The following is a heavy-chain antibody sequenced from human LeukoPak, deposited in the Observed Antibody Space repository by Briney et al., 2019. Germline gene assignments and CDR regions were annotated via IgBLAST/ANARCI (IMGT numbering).Heavy chain of an antibody. CDR3: ARDMSGEAGATMAY. Sequence: GGSLRLSCAGSGFTFSSYGMSWVRQAPGKGLEWVSGISGSGGGTYYGDSVKGRFTISRDNAKNSLYLQMNSLRAEDTAAYYCARDMSGEAGATMAYWGQGTLVTVSS. CDR2: ISGSGGGT. CDR1: GFTFSSYG. J-gene: IGHJ4*02. D-gene: IGHD1-26*01. V-gene: IGHV3-23*01.